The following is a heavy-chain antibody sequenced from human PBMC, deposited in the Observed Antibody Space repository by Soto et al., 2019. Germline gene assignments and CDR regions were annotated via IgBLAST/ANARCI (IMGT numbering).Heavy chain of an antibody. Sequence: GGSLRLSCAASGFTVSSNYMSWVRQAPGKGLEWVSVIYSGGSTYYADSVKGRFTISRDNSKNTLYLQMNSLRAEDTAVYYCAREDYYGSGGTYYYYGMDVWGQGTTVTVSS. CDR3: AREDYYGSGGTYYYYGMDV. D-gene: IGHD3-10*01. J-gene: IGHJ6*02. V-gene: IGHV3-53*01. CDR2: IYSGGST. CDR1: GFTVSSNY.